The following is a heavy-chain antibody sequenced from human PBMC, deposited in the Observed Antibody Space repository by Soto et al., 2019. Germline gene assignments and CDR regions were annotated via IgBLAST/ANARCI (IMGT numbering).Heavy chain of an antibody. CDR1: GFTFSSYG. CDR2: ISYDGSNK. CDR3: ADLTPQTYDYVWGSYRVSPGY. D-gene: IGHD3-16*02. V-gene: IGHV3-30*03. J-gene: IGHJ4*02. Sequence: PGGSLRLSCAASGFTFSSYGMHWVRQAPGKGLEWVAVISYDGSNKYYADSVKGRFTISRDNSKNTLYLQMNSLRAEDTAVYYCADLTPQTYDYVWGSYRVSPGYWGQGTLVTVSS.